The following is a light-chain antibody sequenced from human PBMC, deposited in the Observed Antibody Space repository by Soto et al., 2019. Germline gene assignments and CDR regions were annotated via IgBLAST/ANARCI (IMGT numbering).Light chain of an antibody. CDR3: GTWDSSLSAGQV. V-gene: IGLV1-51*01. Sequence: QSVLTQPASVSGSPGQSITISCTGTSSDVGGYNYVSWYQQHPGKAPKLMIYDNNKRPSGIPDRFSGSKSGTSATLGITGLQTGDEADYYCGTWDSSLSAGQVFGGGTKLTVL. J-gene: IGLJ2*01. CDR1: SSDVGGYNY. CDR2: DNN.